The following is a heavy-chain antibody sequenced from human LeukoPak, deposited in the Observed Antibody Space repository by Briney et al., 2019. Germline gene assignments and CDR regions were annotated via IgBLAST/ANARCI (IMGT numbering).Heavy chain of an antibody. Sequence: GSLRLSCAASGFTFSSYWMHWVRQAPGKGLMWVSRIKSDGSETSYADSVMGRFTISRDNARNTLYLQMNSLRPEDTAIYYCASDRVFYGLDVWGQGTTVTVSS. J-gene: IGHJ6*02. CDR3: ASDRVFYGLDV. CDR2: IKSDGSET. V-gene: IGHV3-74*01. CDR1: GFTFSSYW.